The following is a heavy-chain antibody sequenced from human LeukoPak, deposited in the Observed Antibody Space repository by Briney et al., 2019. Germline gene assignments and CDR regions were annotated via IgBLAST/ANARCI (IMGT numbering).Heavy chain of an antibody. CDR3: ARTLLGRLFDY. D-gene: IGHD2-8*02. J-gene: IGHJ4*02. V-gene: IGHV4-59*08. CDR2: IYYSGST. CDR1: GGSINSYY. Sequence: PSETLSLTCTVSGGSINSYYWSWIRQPPGKGLEWVGYIYYSGSTNYNPSLKSRVTISLDTSKNHSPLMLNSVTAADTAVYYCARTLLGRLFDYWGQGTLVTVSS.